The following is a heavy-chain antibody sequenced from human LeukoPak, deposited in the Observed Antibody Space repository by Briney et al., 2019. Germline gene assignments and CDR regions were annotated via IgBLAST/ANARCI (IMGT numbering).Heavy chain of an antibody. V-gene: IGHV3-73*01. CDR1: GFTFSDSA. Sequence: GGSLRLSCAASGFTFSDSAIHWVRQASGKGLEWVGRIRSKTNDYATVYAASLKGRFTISRDDSKNMAYLQMNSLRAEDTAVYYCAKDKEGPIPGEFDPWGQGTLVTVSS. CDR3: AKDKEGPIPGEFDP. CDR2: IRSKTNDYAT. J-gene: IGHJ5*02. D-gene: IGHD3-10*01.